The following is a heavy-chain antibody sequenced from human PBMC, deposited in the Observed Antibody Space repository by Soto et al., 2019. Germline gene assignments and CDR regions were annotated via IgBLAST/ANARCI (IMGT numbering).Heavy chain of an antibody. CDR3: ARESRSELGTVEY. D-gene: IGHD1-1*01. CDR2: IYASGTT. J-gene: IGHJ4*02. V-gene: IGHV4-4*07. Sequence: PSETLSLTCTVSGASISNYYWSWIRQPAGKGLECLGRIYASGTTTYNPSLRSRVTMSVDTSKNQFPLNLNSVTAADTAVYYCARESRSELGTVEYWGQGTLVTVSS. CDR1: GASISNYY.